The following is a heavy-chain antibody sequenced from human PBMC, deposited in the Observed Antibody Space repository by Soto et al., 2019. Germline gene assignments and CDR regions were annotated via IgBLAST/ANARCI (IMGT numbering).Heavy chain of an antibody. D-gene: IGHD1-1*01. J-gene: IGHJ6*02. Sequence: QVQLVQSGPEVKKPGSSVKVSCKASGGIFSTFAFSWVRQAPGQGLEWMGGITAIFGTANYAQKFQGRVTITADESSSTAYVEMNSLRSDDTAVYSCGCSDWNYYYYSLDFWGQGTTVSVSS. CDR1: GGIFSTFA. V-gene: IGHV1-69*01. CDR3: GCSDWNYYYYSLDF. CDR2: ITAIFGTA.